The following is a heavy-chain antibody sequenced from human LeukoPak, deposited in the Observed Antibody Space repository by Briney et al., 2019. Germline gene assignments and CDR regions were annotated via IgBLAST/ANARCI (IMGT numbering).Heavy chain of an antibody. D-gene: IGHD3-22*01. CDR1: GGSISSYY. CDR2: IYTSGST. CDR3: ARGGYYYDSSGYYWSDYYYGMDV. V-gene: IGHV4-4*07. J-gene: IGHJ6*02. Sequence: SETLSLTCTVSGGSISSYYWSWLRQPAGKGLEWIGRIYTSGSTNYNPSLKSRVTMSVDTSKNQFSLKLSSVTAADTAVYYCARGGYYYDSSGYYWSDYYYGMDVWGQGTTVTVSS.